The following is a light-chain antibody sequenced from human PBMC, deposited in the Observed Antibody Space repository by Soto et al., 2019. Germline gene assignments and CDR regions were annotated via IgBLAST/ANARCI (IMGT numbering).Light chain of an antibody. CDR2: DAS. J-gene: IGKJ2*01. CDR1: QSISTW. CDR3: QQYNSYPST. V-gene: IGKV1-5*01. Sequence: DIPMTQSPSTVSASVGDGVTITCRASQSISTWLARYQQKPGKAPKLLIYDASTLESGVPSGFSGSGSGTEFTLTISSLQPDDFATYYCQQYNSYPSTFGQGTKLEIK.